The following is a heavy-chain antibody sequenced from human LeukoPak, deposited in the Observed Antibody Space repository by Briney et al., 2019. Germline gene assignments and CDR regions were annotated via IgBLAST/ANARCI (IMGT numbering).Heavy chain of an antibody. CDR3: ARDLVHDSSGYYY. Sequence: PGGSLRLSCAVSGFPFITYNMNWVRQAPGKGLEGVSYIDSSSSTIYYADSVKGRFTVSRDNAKTSLDLQMNSLRAEDTAVYYCARDLVHDSSGYYYWGQGTLVTVSS. D-gene: IGHD3-22*01. V-gene: IGHV3-48*01. CDR2: IDSSSSTI. J-gene: IGHJ4*02. CDR1: GFPFITYN.